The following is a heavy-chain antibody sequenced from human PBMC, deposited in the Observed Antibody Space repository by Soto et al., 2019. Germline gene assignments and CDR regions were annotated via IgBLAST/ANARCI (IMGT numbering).Heavy chain of an antibody. D-gene: IGHD5-12*01. CDR1: GYTFTSYY. J-gene: IGHJ4*02. CDR3: ARAIYGGYGGYYFDY. Sequence: QVQLVQSGAEVKKPGASVKVSCKASGYTFTSYYMHWVRQAPGQGLEWMGIINPSGGSTSYAQKFQGRVTMTRDKSTSTVEMELSSLRSEDTAVYYGARAIYGGYGGYYFDYWGPGTLVTVSS. V-gene: IGHV1-46*01. CDR2: INPSGGST.